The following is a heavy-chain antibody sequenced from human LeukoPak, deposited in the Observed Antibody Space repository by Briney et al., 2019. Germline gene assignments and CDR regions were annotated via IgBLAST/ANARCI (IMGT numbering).Heavy chain of an antibody. V-gene: IGHV4-4*02. J-gene: IGHJ6*03. D-gene: IGHD3-3*01. Sequence: PSETLSLTCAVSGDSISSSNWWSWVRQPPGKGLEWIGEIYHSGSTNYNPSLKSRVTISVDKSKNQFSLKLSSVTAADTAVYYCARAGAYYDFWSGYYRDYYYYMDVWGKGTTVTVSS. CDR1: GDSISSSNW. CDR3: ARAGAYYDFWSGYYRDYYYYMDV. CDR2: IYHSGST.